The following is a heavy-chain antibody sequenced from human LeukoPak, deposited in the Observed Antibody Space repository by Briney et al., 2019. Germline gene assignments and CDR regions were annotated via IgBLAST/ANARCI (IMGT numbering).Heavy chain of an antibody. CDR1: GGPISSGSYH. CDR3: ARDRGRGYCSSTSCYTPPNWFDP. J-gene: IGHJ5*02. Sequence: KPSQTLSLTCTVSGGPISSGSYHWSWIRQPAGKGLEWIGRIYTSGSTNYNPSLKSRVTISVDTSKNQFSLKLSSVTAADTAVYYCARDRGRGYCSSTSCYTPPNWFDPWGQGTLVTVSS. D-gene: IGHD2-2*02. CDR2: IYTSGST. V-gene: IGHV4-61*02.